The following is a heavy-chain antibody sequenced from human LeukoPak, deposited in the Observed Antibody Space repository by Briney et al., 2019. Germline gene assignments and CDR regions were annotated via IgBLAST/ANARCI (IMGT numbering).Heavy chain of an antibody. V-gene: IGHV3-21*01. Sequence: PGGSLRLSCAASGFTFSSYNMYWVRQAPGQGLEWVSSLSGGSDHIYYADPVKGRFTISRDNAKNSLYLQMNSLRAEDTAVYDCARIGSGWYWDYWGQGTLVTVSS. CDR1: GFTFSSYN. CDR3: ARIGSGWYWDY. J-gene: IGHJ4*02. CDR2: LSGGSDHI. D-gene: IGHD6-19*01.